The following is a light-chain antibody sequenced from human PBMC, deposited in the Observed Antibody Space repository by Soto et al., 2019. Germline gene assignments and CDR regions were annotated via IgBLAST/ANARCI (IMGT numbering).Light chain of an antibody. V-gene: IGLV2-14*01. CDR2: DVS. J-gene: IGLJ3*02. CDR3: SSYTTSNTPV. Sequence: QSALTQPASVSGSPGQSITISCTGTSSDVGTYNYVSWYQHRPGKAPKLMIYDVSYRPSGVSNRFSGSKSANTASLTISGLQAEDEDDYYCSSYTTSNTPVFGGETKLTGL. CDR1: SSDVGTYNY.